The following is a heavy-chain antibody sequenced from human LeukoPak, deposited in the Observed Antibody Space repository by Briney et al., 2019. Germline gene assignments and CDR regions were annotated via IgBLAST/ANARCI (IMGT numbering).Heavy chain of an antibody. CDR1: GFRFSGFG. V-gene: IGHV3-30*02. CDR2: ISFDGSKE. D-gene: IGHD6-19*01. Sequence: PGGSPRLSCVTSGFRFSGFGMHWVRQTPGKGLDRVAFISFDGSKEFYPDSVRGRFTVSRDNSRDSLYLQMNSLKSEDTGVYYCVKDQGGVVAGPTSGPFDYWGQGILVTVSS. CDR3: VKDQGGVVAGPTSGPFDY. J-gene: IGHJ4*02.